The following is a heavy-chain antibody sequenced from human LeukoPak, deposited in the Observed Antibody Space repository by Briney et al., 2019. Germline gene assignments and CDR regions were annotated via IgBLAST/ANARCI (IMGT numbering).Heavy chain of an antibody. CDR3: ARDPDTYYFDY. CDR2: ISSSSSYI. D-gene: IGHD2/OR15-2a*01. J-gene: IGHJ4*02. CDR1: GFTFSSYS. V-gene: IGHV3-21*01. Sequence: GGSLRLPCAASGFTFSSYSMNWVRQAPGKGLEWVSSISSSSSYIYYADSVKGRFTISRDNAKNSLYLQMNSLRAEDTAVYYCARDPDTYYFDYWGQGTLVTVSS.